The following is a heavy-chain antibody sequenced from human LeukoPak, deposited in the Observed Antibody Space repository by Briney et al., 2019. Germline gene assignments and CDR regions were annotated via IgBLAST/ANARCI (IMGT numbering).Heavy chain of an antibody. J-gene: IGHJ4*02. D-gene: IGHD5-18*01. CDR2: ISGSGGIT. Sequence: GGSLRLSCAAAGFTFSSYAMNWVRQAPGKGLEWVSAISGSGGITYYADSVKGRFTISRDNSKNTLYLQMSSLRAEDTAVYYCAKGRGIQLWLGIDYWGQGTLVTVSS. CDR1: GFTFSSYA. CDR3: AKGRGIQLWLGIDY. V-gene: IGHV3-23*01.